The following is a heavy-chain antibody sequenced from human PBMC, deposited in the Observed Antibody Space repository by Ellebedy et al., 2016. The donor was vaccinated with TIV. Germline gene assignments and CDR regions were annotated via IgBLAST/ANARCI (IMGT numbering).Heavy chain of an antibody. D-gene: IGHD3-10*01. CDR2: TFNSGST. CDR1: DGSISSYY. V-gene: IGHV4-59*08. J-gene: IGHJ4*02. Sequence: GSLRLXXTVSDGSISSYYWSWIRQPPGKGLEWIGCTFNSGSTNFNPSLKSRVTISVDTSKNQFSLRLSSVTAADTAVYYCARSSYGSGGKPYYSDYWGQGTLVTVSS. CDR3: ARSSYGSGGKPYYSDY.